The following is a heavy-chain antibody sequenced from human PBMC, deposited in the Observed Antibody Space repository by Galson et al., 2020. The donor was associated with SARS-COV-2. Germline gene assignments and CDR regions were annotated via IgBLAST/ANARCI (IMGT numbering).Heavy chain of an antibody. CDR1: GGSLSSDGYY. J-gene: IGHJ4*02. D-gene: IGHD3-3*01. Sequence: SETLSLTCTVSGGSLSSDGYYWSWVRQHPGKGLEWIGYIYQSGSTYYNPSLQSRATMFIDTSKEQFYLKLGFVTAADTAVYFCATGGYTGFWIGSYFDLWGQGALVTVSS. CDR3: ATGGYTGFWIGSYFDL. CDR2: IYQSGST. V-gene: IGHV4-31*03.